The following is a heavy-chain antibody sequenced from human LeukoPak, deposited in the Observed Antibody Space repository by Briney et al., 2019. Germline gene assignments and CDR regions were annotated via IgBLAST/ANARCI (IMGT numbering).Heavy chain of an antibody. CDR3: ARVPRYFDWLGAFDS. CDR2: INHSGST. V-gene: IGHV4-34*01. D-gene: IGHD3-9*01. J-gene: IGHJ3*02. CDR1: GFSFSGYY. Sequence: SETLSLTCAVYGFSFSGYYWSWVRQPPGKGLEWVGEINHSGSTNYNPSLKSRVTILVETSKNQFSLKLSSVTAADTAVYYCARVPRYFDWLGAFDSWGEGTIDSDPS.